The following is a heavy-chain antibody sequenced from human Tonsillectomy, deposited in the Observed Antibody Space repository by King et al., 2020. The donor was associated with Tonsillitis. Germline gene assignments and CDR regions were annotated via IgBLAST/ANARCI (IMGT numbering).Heavy chain of an antibody. V-gene: IGHV3-30*18. J-gene: IGHJ5*02. D-gene: IGHD4-23*01. CDR1: GFTFSSYG. CDR2: ISYDGSNK. CDR3: AKALERGLYGGVEP. Sequence: VQLVESGGGVVQPGRSLRLSCAASGFTFSSYGMHWVRQAPGKGLEWVALISYDGSNKYYADSVKGRFTISRDNSKNTLYLQINSLRAEDTAVYYCAKALERGLYGGVEPWGQGTLVTVSS.